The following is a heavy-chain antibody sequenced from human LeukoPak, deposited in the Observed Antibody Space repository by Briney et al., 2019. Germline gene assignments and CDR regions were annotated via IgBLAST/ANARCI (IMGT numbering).Heavy chain of an antibody. J-gene: IGHJ6*02. Sequence: PSETLSLTCTVSGGSISSYYWNWIRQPPGKALEWLGYAYYSGSTNYNPSLKTRLTISVDTSKAQFSLTLSSVTAADTAIYYCASRSGRNYYCMDVWGQGTTVIVSS. CDR1: GGSISSYY. CDR3: ASRSGRNYYCMDV. D-gene: IGHD3-10*01. CDR2: AYYSGST. V-gene: IGHV4-59*01.